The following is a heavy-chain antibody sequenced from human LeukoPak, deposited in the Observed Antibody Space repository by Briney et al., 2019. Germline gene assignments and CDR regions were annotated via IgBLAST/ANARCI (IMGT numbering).Heavy chain of an antibody. V-gene: IGHV3-30-3*01. CDR3: ARAYYDILTGYYDY. CDR2: ISYDGSNK. Sequence: GGSLRLSCAASGFTFSSYAMHWVRQAPGKGLEWVAVISYDGSNKYYADSVKGRFTISRDNSKNTLYLQMNSLRAEDTAVYYCARAYYDILTGYYDYWGQGTLVTVSS. D-gene: IGHD3-9*01. J-gene: IGHJ4*02. CDR1: GFTFSSYA.